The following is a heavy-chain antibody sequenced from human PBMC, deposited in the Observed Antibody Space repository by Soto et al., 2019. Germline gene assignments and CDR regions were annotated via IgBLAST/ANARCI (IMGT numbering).Heavy chain of an antibody. J-gene: IGHJ5*02. CDR3: TRGPDSVVGAISWFDP. Sequence: GSLILSCAASGFTFSGSAMHWVRQASGKGLEWVGRIRSKANSYATAYAASVKGRFTISRDDSKNTAYLQMNSLKTEDTAVYYCTRGPDSVVGAISWFDPWGQGTLVTVSS. D-gene: IGHD1-26*01. V-gene: IGHV3-73*01. CDR1: GFTFSGSA. CDR2: IRSKANSYAT.